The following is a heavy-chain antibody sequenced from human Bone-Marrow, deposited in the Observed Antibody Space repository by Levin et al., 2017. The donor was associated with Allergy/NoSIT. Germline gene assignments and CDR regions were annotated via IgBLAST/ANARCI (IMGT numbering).Heavy chain of an antibody. CDR1: GYTFNPYY. CDR2: INPNSGDT. V-gene: IGHV1-2*06. J-gene: IGHJ3*02. Sequence: GGSLRLSCEASGYTFNPYYVHWVRQAPGRGLEWMGRINPNSGDTYLAQKFQGRVTMSRDTSIKTAYMELSSLRSDDTAVYYCARDREAFDIWGQGTLVTVSS. CDR3: ARDREAFDI.